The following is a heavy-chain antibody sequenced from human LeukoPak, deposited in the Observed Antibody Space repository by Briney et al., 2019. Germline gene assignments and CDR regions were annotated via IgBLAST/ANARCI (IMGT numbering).Heavy chain of an antibody. J-gene: IGHJ6*02. V-gene: IGHV4-59*01. CDR2: IYYSGST. CDR1: GGSISSYY. Sequence: SETLSLTCTVSGGSISSYYWSWIRQPPGKGLEWIGYIYYSGSTNYNPSLKSRVTISVDMSKNQFSLKLSSVTAADTAVYYCARDWYAQSSGWAQLSYYYGMDVWGQGTTVTVSS. D-gene: IGHD6-19*01. CDR3: ARDWYAQSSGWAQLSYYYGMDV.